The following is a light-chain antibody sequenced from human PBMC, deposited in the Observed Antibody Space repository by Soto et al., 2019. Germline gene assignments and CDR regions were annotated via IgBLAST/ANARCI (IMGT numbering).Light chain of an antibody. J-gene: IGKJ1*01. CDR3: QQYGSSPQP. CDR2: GAS. Sequence: EIVLTQSPGTLSLSPGERATLSCRASQSVSSSYLAWYQQKPGQAPRLLIYGASSRATGIPDRFSGSGSGTDCTLNISRMEHEDFAVYYCQQYGSSPQPFGQGTKVEIK. V-gene: IGKV3-20*01. CDR1: QSVSSSY.